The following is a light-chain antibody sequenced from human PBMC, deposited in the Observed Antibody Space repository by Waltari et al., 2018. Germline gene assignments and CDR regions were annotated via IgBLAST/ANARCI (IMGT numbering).Light chain of an antibody. CDR2: AAS. CDR1: QGIRNY. CDR3: QQVNGYPLT. J-gene: IGKJ4*01. Sequence: DIQLTQSPSFLSASAGDRVTSTCRASQGIRNYLVWYQQKSGEAPKLLIHAASSLQSGVPSRFSGSGSGTEFTLTISSLQPEDSATYYCQQVNGYPLTFGGGTKVEIK. V-gene: IGKV1-9*01.